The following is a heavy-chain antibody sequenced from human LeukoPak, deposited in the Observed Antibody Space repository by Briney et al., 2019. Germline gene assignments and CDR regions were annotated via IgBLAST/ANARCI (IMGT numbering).Heavy chain of an antibody. J-gene: IGHJ4*02. Sequence: GESLKISCKGSGYSFTNYWIAWVRQMPGKGLEWMGIIYPDDSDIRYNPSFQGQVTISADKSICTAYLQWSSLKASDTAIYYCARQGFSTAGGYDYWGQGTLVTVSS. CDR3: ARQGFSTAGGYDY. CDR1: GYSFTNYW. V-gene: IGHV5-51*01. D-gene: IGHD4-17*01. CDR2: IYPDDSDI.